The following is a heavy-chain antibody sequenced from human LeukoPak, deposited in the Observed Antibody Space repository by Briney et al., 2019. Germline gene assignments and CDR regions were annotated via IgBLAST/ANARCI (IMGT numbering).Heavy chain of an antibody. CDR3: EAIETIYSGLSPDDY. J-gene: IGHJ4*02. CDR1: GGTFNRYT. V-gene: IGHV1-69*13. D-gene: IGHD5-12*01. Sequence: SVKVSCKASGGTFNRYTISGVRQAPGQGLEWMGRIIPIYGTPNYAQKFQGRVTITADESTSTAYMEMTSLRSDDTAVYYCEAIETIYSGLSPDDYWGQGTLVTVSS. CDR2: IIPIYGTP.